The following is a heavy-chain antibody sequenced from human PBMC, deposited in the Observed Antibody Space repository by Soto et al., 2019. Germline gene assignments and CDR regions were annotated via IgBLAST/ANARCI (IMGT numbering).Heavy chain of an antibody. CDR3: ARVGDIVVAAGRWGWFDP. Sequence: EVQLLESGGGLVQPGGSLRLSCAASGFTVSSSYMSWVRQAPGKGLEWVSVIHSGGSTDYADSVKGRFTISRDTSKNTLDLQMNSLRVEDTGLYYCARVGDIVVAAGRWGWFDPWGQGTLVTVSS. CDR2: IHSGGST. D-gene: IGHD2-2*01. V-gene: IGHV3-66*01. J-gene: IGHJ5*02. CDR1: GFTVSSSY.